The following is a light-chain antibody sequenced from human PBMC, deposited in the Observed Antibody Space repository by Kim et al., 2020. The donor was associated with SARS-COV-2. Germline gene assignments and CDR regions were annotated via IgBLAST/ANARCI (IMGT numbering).Light chain of an antibody. J-gene: IGLJ2*01. CDR3: SSFAGNNKLI. Sequence: GQSVTISCTGTSSDVGGYDYVSWYQQHPGKAPKLIVSEVIKRPSGVPDRFSGSKSGHTASLTVTGLQAEDEADYYCSSFAGNNKLIFGGGTQLTVL. CDR1: SSDVGGYDY. CDR2: EVI. V-gene: IGLV2-8*01.